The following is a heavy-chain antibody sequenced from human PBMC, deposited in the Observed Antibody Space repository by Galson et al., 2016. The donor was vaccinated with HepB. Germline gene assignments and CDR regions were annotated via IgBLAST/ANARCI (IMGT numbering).Heavy chain of an antibody. V-gene: IGHV1-69*04. D-gene: IGHD6-13*01. Sequence: SVKVSCKASGGTFDSYAFSWVRQAPGQGLEWMGRIIPILGIANYAQKFRGRVTITADKSTSTAYMDLSSLTSEDTAVYYCARDSGIEAPTHYYYYSGMDVWGQGTTVTVSS. CDR2: IIPILGIA. CDR3: ARDSGIEAPTHYYYYSGMDV. J-gene: IGHJ6*02. CDR1: GGTFDSYA.